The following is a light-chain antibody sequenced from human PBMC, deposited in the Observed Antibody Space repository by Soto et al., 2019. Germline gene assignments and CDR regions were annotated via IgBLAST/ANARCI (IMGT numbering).Light chain of an antibody. CDR1: QIVSNV. Sequence: IHITHSPSSLSSSVLYRFSITCRSSQIVSNVLAWFQQKPGRAPKLLIFDISNLASGVPSRFSGSGSGSATEFTLTISSLQPDDSATYYCQQYYSYPWTFGQGTKVDIK. J-gene: IGKJ1*01. CDR2: DIS. V-gene: IGKV1-13*02. CDR3: QQYYSYPWT.